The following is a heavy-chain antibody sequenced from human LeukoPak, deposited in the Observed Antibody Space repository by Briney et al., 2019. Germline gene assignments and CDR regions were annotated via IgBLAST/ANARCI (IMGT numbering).Heavy chain of an antibody. CDR1: GLTFSAYS. D-gene: IGHD6-19*01. V-gene: IGHV3-23*01. J-gene: IGHJ4*02. Sequence: GGSLRLSCAVSGLTFSAYSMTWVRQGPGKGLEWVSSIYNSGAKIFYADSVKGRFTISRDNSKNMLYLQMNSLRVEDTAVYYCAKDVAPDSGWDLDYRGQGTLVTVSS. CDR2: IYNSGAKI. CDR3: AKDVAPDSGWDLDY.